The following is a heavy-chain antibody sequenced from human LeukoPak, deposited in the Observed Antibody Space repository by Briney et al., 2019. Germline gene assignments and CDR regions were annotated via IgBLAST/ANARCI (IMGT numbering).Heavy chain of an antibody. CDR3: ARDLTTHGRPYYYDSSGYYYPGDNWFDP. Sequence: SETLSLTCAVYGGSFSGYYWSWIRQPPGKGLEWIGEINHSGSTNYNPSLKSRVTISVDTSKNQFSLKLSSVTAADTAVYYCARDLTTHGRPYYYDSSGYYYPGDNWFDPWGQGTLVTVSS. CDR1: GGSFSGYY. CDR2: INHSGST. J-gene: IGHJ5*02. V-gene: IGHV4-34*01. D-gene: IGHD3-22*01.